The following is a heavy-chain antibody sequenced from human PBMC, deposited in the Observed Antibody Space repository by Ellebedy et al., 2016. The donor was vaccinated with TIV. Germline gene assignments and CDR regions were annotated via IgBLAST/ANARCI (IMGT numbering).Heavy chain of an antibody. V-gene: IGHV1-2*02. J-gene: IGHJ3*01. CDR1: GYTFTGYH. D-gene: IGHD3-22*01. Sequence: ASVKVSCXASGYTFTGYHLHWVRQAPGQGFEWMGWINPINGGTNSAQKFQGRVTMTRDTSISTTYMELSRLRSDDTAVYYCARAGYYYDRSGFSADAFDLWGQGTMVTVSS. CDR3: ARAGYYYDRSGFSADAFDL. CDR2: INPINGGT.